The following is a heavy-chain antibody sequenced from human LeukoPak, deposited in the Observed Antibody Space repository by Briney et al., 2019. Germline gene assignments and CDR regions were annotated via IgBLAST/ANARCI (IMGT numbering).Heavy chain of an antibody. V-gene: IGHV1-2*02. J-gene: IGHJ4*02. Sequence: GSVKVSCMASGYTFTGCFIHYVRQAPGQGLEWMGWIDPNSDNIRYSETFKDRVTMTRDTSTNTAYMELSWLRPDDTAVYYCARSAYNYGYVYFDHWGQGTLVIVSS. CDR3: ARSAYNYGYVYFDH. CDR2: IDPNSDNI. D-gene: IGHD5-18*01. CDR1: GYTFTGCF.